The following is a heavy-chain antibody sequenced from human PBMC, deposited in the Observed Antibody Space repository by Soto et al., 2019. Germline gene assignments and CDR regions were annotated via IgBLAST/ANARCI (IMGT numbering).Heavy chain of an antibody. CDR1: RFTFSNYA. D-gene: IGHD2-15*01. CDR3: AKAQYCSGGSCYGWGDAFDI. Sequence: EVQLWESGGGLVQPGGSLRLSCAASRFTFSNYAMNWVRQAPGKGLAWVSAISDSSGRTYYADSVKGRFTVSRDNSKNTLYLQMNSLRAEDTAVYYCAKAQYCSGGSCYGWGDAFDIWGQGTMVTVSS. V-gene: IGHV3-23*01. J-gene: IGHJ3*02. CDR2: ISDSSGRT.